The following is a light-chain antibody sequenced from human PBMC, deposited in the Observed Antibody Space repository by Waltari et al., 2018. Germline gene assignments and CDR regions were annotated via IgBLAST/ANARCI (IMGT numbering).Light chain of an antibody. V-gene: IGLV2-8*01. CDR2: EVS. CDR3: SSYAGSNNPL. Sequence: SALTQPPSASGSPGQSVTISCTGTSSDVGGYNYVSWYQQHPGKAPKLMISEVSKRPSGVPDRFSGSKSGNTASLTVSGLQAEDEADYYCSSYAGSNNPLFGGGTKLTVL. CDR1: SSDVGGYNY. J-gene: IGLJ2*01.